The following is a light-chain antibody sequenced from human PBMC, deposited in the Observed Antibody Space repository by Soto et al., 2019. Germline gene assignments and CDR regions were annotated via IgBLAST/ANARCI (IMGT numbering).Light chain of an antibody. CDR2: GAS. CDR1: QSISTF. CDR3: QQYNNWPRT. Sequence: MTQSLSSLSVGPLEIAPPSCRASQSISTFLAWYQQKPGQAPRLLIYGASTRATGIPARFSGSGSGTEFTLTISSLQSEDFAVYYCQQYNNWPRTFGQGTKVDI. V-gene: IGKV3-15*01. J-gene: IGKJ1*01.